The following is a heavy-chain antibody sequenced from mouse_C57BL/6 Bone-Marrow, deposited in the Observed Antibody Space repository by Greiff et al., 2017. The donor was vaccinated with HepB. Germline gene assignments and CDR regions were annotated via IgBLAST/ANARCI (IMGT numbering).Heavy chain of an antibody. Sequence: EVQRVESGGGLVQPGGSLSLSCAASGFTFTDYYMSWVRHPPGKALEWLGFIRNKANGYTTEYSASVKGRFTISRDNSQSILYLQMNALRAEDSATYYCARYAYGSLDYWGQGTTLTVSS. CDR1: GFTFTDYY. V-gene: IGHV7-3*01. CDR3: ARYAYGSLDY. D-gene: IGHD1-1*01. J-gene: IGHJ2*01. CDR2: IRNKANGYTT.